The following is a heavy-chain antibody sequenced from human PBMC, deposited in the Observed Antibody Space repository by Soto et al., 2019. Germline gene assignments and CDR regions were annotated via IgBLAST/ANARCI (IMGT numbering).Heavy chain of an antibody. CDR2: INPYNGNT. Sequence: ALVKVSCKAAGYTFNTYGITWVRQATGQGLEWMGWINPYNGNTKFAQKLQDRVTMTTATSTSTAYMELASLRSDDTAVYYCARGCIAVTTHLCYWGQGTLVTVSS. CDR1: GYTFNTYG. CDR3: ARGCIAVTTHLCY. J-gene: IGHJ4*02. V-gene: IGHV1-18*01. D-gene: IGHD4-17*01.